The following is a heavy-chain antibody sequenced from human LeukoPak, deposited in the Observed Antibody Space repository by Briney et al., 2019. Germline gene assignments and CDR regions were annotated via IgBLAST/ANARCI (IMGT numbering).Heavy chain of an antibody. CDR2: ISGGDGST. CDR1: GFTFSMNA. D-gene: IGHD4-17*01. J-gene: IGHJ5*02. V-gene: IGHV3-23*01. CDR3: AKDQGRSGSYNWFDP. Sequence: GGSLRLSCGASGFTFSMNAVSWVRQAPGKGLEWVSTISGGDGSTHYADSVKGRFTISRDNSKNTLYLQMNSLRAEDTAVYYCAKDQGRSGSYNWFDPWGQGTLVTVSS.